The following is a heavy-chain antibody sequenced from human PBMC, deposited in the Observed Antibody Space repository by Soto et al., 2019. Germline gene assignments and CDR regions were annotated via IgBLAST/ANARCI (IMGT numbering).Heavy chain of an antibody. Sequence: PGGSLRLSCAASGFTFSSYVMTWVRQAPGKGLEWASAISSSGDSTYFADSVKGRVTISSDNSRNTLYLQMSSLIAEDTALYSCARAASADRNFDYWGQGALVTVSS. D-gene: IGHD3-3*01. CDR1: GFTFSSYV. V-gene: IGHV3-23*01. CDR2: ISSSGDST. CDR3: ARAASADRNFDY. J-gene: IGHJ4*02.